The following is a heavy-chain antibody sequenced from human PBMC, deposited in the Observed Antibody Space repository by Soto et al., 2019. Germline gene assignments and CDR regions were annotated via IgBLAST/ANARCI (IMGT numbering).Heavy chain of an antibody. CDR1: GYTFTSYA. Sequence: QVQLVQSGAEEKKPGASVKVSCKASGYTFTSYAMHWVRQAPGQRLEWMGWINAGNGNTKYSQKFQGRVTITRATAASTPYRELITLRSEDTAVYYCASSIVVVTALDLWGQGSPVTVSS. J-gene: IGHJ4*02. V-gene: IGHV1-3*05. CDR2: INAGNGNT. D-gene: IGHD2-21*02. CDR3: ASSIVVVTALDL.